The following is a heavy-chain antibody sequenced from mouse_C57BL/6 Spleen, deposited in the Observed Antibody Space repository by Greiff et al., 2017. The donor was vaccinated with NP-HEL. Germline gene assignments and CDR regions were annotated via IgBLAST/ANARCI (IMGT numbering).Heavy chain of an antibody. V-gene: IGHV1-42*01. CDR1: GYSFTGYY. CDR2: INPSTGGT. CDR3: ASGDYALSY. Sequence: EVQLQQSGPELVKPGASVKISCKASGYSFTGYYMNWVKQSPEKSLEWIGEINPSTGGTTYNQKFKAKATLTVDKSSSTAYMQLKSLTSEDSAVYYCASGDYALSYWGQGTLVTVSA. J-gene: IGHJ3*01. D-gene: IGHD2-4*01.